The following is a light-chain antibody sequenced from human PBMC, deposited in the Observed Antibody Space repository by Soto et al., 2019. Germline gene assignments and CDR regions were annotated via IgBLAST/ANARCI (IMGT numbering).Light chain of an antibody. Sequence: EIVLTQSPGTLSLSPGERATLSCRASQSVASNNLAWYQQIPGQSPRILIYGASSRATGIPDRFSGRGSGTDFTLTINRPEPEDFAVYYCQQYGSSPRTFGQGTRVEIK. V-gene: IGKV3-20*01. CDR1: QSVASNN. CDR2: GAS. CDR3: QQYGSSPRT. J-gene: IGKJ1*01.